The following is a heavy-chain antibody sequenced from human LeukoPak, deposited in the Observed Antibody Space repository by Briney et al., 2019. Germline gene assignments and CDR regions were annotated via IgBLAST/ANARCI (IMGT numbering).Heavy chain of an antibody. J-gene: IGHJ4*02. CDR1: EFTVSRNY. CDR2: IFSNGDT. V-gene: IGHV3-53*01. Sequence: GGSLRLSCTASEFTVSRNYMLWVRQAPGKGLEWVSLIFSNGDTHYADSVKGRFTISRDTSKNTVSLQMNSLRVEDTAMYYYTRDRMNYWGQGTLVTVSS. CDR3: TRDRMNY.